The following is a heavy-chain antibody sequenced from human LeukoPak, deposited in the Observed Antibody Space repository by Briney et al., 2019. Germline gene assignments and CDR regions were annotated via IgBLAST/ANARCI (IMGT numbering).Heavy chain of an antibody. V-gene: IGHV1-46*01. CDR1: GGTFSSNA. Sequence: GASVKVSCKASGGTFSSNAISWVRQAPGQGLEWMGIINPSGGSTSYAQKFQGRVTMTRDTSTSTVYMELSSLRSEDTAVYYCASIGGSYQYFDYWGQGTLVTVSS. D-gene: IGHD1-26*01. CDR2: INPSGGST. J-gene: IGHJ4*02. CDR3: ASIGGSYQYFDY.